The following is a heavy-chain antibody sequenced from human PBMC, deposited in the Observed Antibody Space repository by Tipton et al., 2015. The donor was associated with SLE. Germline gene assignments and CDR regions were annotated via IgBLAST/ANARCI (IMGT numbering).Heavy chain of an antibody. CDR1: GGSIKVYY. CDR3: ARLPYYFDH. J-gene: IGHJ4*02. V-gene: IGHV4-59*01. Sequence: TLSLTCSVSGGSIKVYYWSWVRQPPGKGLEWIGYVSYSGGTNYNPSLQSRVTLSVDTSKNQFSLKLRSVTAADTAVYYCARLPYYFDHWGQGALVTVSS. CDR2: VSYSGGT.